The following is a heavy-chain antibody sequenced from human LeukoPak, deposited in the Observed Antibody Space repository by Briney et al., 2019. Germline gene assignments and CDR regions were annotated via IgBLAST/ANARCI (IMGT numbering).Heavy chain of an antibody. CDR2: IYSGGGT. D-gene: IGHD5-12*01. J-gene: IGHJ5*02. CDR3: ARDVGYSSDDFT. CDR1: GFTVSSTY. V-gene: IGHV3-66*01. Sequence: RAGGSLRLSCAASGFTVSSTYMSWVRQAPGKGLQWVSVIYSGGGTYYAASVKGRFTISRDNSHNTVFLQMNNLRAEDTAVYYCARDVGYSSDDFTWGQGVLVIVSS.